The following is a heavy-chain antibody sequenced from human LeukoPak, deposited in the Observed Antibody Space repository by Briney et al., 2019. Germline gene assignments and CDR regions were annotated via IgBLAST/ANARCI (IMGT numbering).Heavy chain of an antibody. CDR2: IKQDGSEK. V-gene: IGHV3-7*01. CDR3: ARLILFDY. J-gene: IGHJ4*02. Sequence: TGGSLRLSCAASGFTFSNAWMSWVRQAPGKGLEWVANIKQDGSEKYYVDSVKGRFTISRDNAKNSLYLQMNSLRAEDTAVYYCARLILFDYWGQGTLVTVSS. CDR1: GFTFSNAW.